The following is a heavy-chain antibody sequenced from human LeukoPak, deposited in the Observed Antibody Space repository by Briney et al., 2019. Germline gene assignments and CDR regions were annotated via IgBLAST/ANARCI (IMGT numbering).Heavy chain of an antibody. V-gene: IGHV3-9*01. D-gene: IGHD1-26*01. CDR2: ISWNSGSI. CDR3: AKGPTFGELLY. CDR1: GFTFDDYA. Sequence: GGSLRLSCAASGFTFDDYAMHWVRQAPGKGLEWVSGISWNSGSIGYADSVKGRFTISRDNAKNSLYLQMNSLRAEDTALYYCAKGPTFGELLYWGQGTLVTVSS. J-gene: IGHJ4*02.